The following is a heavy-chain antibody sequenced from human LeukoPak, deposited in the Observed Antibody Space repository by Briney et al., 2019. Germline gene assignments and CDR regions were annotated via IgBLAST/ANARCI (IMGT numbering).Heavy chain of an antibody. CDR1: GGSISSGSYY. V-gene: IGHV4-61*02. D-gene: IGHD3-22*01. CDR3: AITYYYDSSGYYGDY. J-gene: IGHJ4*02. Sequence: SQTLSLTCTVSGGSISSGSYYWSWIRQPAGKGLEWIGRIYTSGSTNYNPSLKSRVTISVDTSKNQFSLKLSSVTAADTAVYHCAITYYYDSSGYYGDYWGQGTLVTVSS. CDR2: IYTSGST.